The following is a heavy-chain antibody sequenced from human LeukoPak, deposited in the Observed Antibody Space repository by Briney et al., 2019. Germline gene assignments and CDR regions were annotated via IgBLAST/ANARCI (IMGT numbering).Heavy chain of an antibody. Sequence: SETLSLTCTVSGYSISSGYYWGWIRQPPGKGLEWIGYIHYSGSTDYNPSLKSRVTISVDTSKNYFSLKLSSVTAADTAVYYCARLKAVAGYFDYWGQGTLVTVSS. J-gene: IGHJ4*02. V-gene: IGHV4-38-2*02. D-gene: IGHD6-19*01. CDR3: ARLKAVAGYFDY. CDR2: IHYSGST. CDR1: GYSISSGYY.